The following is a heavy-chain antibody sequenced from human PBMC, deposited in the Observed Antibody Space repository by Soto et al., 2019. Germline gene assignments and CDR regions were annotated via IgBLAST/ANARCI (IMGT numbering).Heavy chain of an antibody. CDR3: ARDPELAFMAYMDV. V-gene: IGHV3-21*01. Sequence: GGSLRLSCAASGFTFSSYSMNWVRQASGKGLEWVSSISSSSSYIYYADSVKSRFTISRDNAKNSLYLQMNSLRAEDTAAYYCARDPELAFMAYMDVWGKGTTVTVSS. CDR2: ISSSSSYI. D-gene: IGHD3-3*02. J-gene: IGHJ6*03. CDR1: GFTFSSYS.